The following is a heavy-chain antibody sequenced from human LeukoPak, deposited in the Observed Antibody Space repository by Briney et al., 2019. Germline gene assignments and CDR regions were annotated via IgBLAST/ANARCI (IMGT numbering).Heavy chain of an antibody. CDR3: ARAGYGDSDFDY. D-gene: IGHD4-17*01. CDR2: IYYTGNT. V-gene: IGHV4-38-2*02. CDR1: GDSITGYY. Sequence: PSETLSLTCSVSGDSITGYYWGWIRQPPGKGLEWIGNIYYTGNTYYNSSLKSRVTISLDTSKNQFSLKLNSVTAADTAVYYCARAGYGDSDFDYWGQGTLVTVSS. J-gene: IGHJ4*02.